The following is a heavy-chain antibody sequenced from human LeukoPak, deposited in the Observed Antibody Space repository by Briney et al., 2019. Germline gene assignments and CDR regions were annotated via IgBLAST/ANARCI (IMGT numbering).Heavy chain of an antibody. Sequence: GGSLRLSCAASGFTVSSNYMSWVRQAPGKGLEWVSVIYSGGSTYYADSVKGRFTISRDNSKNTLYLQMNSLRAEDTAVYYCAKDRSTVVTPWDYWGQGTLVTVSS. D-gene: IGHD4-23*01. J-gene: IGHJ4*02. V-gene: IGHV3-66*01. CDR2: IYSGGST. CDR3: AKDRSTVVTPWDY. CDR1: GFTVSSNY.